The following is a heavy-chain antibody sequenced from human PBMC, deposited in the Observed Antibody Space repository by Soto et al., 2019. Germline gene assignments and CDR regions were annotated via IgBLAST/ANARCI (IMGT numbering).Heavy chain of an antibody. V-gene: IGHV5-10-1*03. J-gene: IGHJ4*02. CDR3: ARETDYGGNSIVDY. Sequence: EVQLVQSGAEVKKPGESLTISCKGSGYIFTSYWITWVRQMPGKGLDWMGRIDPSDSETNYSPSFQGHVSISADKSINTAYLQWSSLKASDTAMYYCARETDYGGNSIVDYWGQGTLVTVSS. D-gene: IGHD4-17*01. CDR1: GYIFTSYW. CDR2: IDPSDSET.